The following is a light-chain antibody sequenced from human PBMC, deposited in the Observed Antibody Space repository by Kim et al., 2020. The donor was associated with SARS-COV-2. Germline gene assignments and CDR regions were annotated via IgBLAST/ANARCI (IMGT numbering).Light chain of an antibody. CDR1: GSDVGTYIS. Sequence: GTSATISCTGSGSDVGTYISASGNHHHPGKAPKLIIHDVITRPSGVPDRFSGSKSGNTASLTISGLRPEDEADYYCCSYAGDYTLLFGGGTQLTVL. CDR2: DVI. V-gene: IGLV2-11*01. J-gene: IGLJ2*01. CDR3: CSYAGDYTLL.